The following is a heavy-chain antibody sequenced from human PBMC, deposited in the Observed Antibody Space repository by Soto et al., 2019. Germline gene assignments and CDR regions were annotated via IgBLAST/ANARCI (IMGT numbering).Heavy chain of an antibody. CDR2: IYYSGST. D-gene: IGHD3-22*01. CDR3: ARHGNNGYYFHFDH. Sequence: PSETLSLTCTVSGGSISSSSYSWGWIRQPPGKGLEWIGSIYYSGSTYYNPSLRSRVTISVDMSKNQFSLKVTSVTAADTAVYYCARHGNNGYYFHFDHWGQGTLVTVSS. J-gene: IGHJ4*02. V-gene: IGHV4-39*01. CDR1: GGSISSSSYS.